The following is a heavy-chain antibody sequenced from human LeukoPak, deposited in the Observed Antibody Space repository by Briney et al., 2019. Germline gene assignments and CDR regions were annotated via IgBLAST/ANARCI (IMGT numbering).Heavy chain of an antibody. CDR2: IDWDDDK. CDR3: ARIRGSSWYSDY. CDR1: GFSLSTRGMC. V-gene: IGHV2-70*11. J-gene: IGHJ4*02. Sequence: SGPTLVNPTQTLTLTCTFSGFSLSTRGMCVSWIRQPPGKALEWLSRIDWDDDKYYSTSLKTRLTISKDTSKNQVVLTMTNMDPVDTATYYCARIRGSSWYSDYWGQGTLVTVSS. D-gene: IGHD6-13*01.